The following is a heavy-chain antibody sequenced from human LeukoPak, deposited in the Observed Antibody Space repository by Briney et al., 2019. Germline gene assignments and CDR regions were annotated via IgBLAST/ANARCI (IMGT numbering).Heavy chain of an antibody. Sequence: ASVKVSCKASGNTFTNYYVHWVRQAPGQGLEWMGIINPSGGSTTYAQKFQGRVTMTRDTPASTVYMELSSPRSADTAIYYCARAGSITMIHWAFDIWGQGTVVTVSS. CDR1: GNTFTNYY. CDR3: ARAGSITMIHWAFDI. J-gene: IGHJ3*02. CDR2: INPSGGST. D-gene: IGHD3-22*01. V-gene: IGHV1-46*01.